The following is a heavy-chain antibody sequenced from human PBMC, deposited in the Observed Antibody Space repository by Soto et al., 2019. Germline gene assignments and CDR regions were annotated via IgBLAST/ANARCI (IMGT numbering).Heavy chain of an antibody. CDR1: GFSLTISRVR. D-gene: IGHD3-3*01. Sequence: QITLKESGPTLVKPTQTLPLTCTFSGFSLTISRVRVGWIRQPPGKPLEWLALIYWDDDKRYSPSLKSRLTITKDTSKNQVVLTMTDMDPVDTATYYCAHKSGPYFEYWGQGTPVTVSS. J-gene: IGHJ4*02. CDR2: IYWDDDK. CDR3: AHKSGPYFEY. V-gene: IGHV2-5*02.